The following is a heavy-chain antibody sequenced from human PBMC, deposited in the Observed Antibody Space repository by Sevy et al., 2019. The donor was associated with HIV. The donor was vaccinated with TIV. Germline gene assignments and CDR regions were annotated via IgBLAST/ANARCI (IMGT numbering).Heavy chain of an antibody. CDR3: AHSAPHRTSSHFDH. V-gene: IGHV2-5*02. D-gene: IGHD6-6*01. Sequence: SGPTLVKPTQTLTLTCTCSGFSVNTSGVSVGWIRQPPGKALEWLAVIFWDDDKRYRPSLSSRLTIAKDTSKNQVVLTMTNMDPVDTATYFCAHSAPHRTSSHFDHWGQGTLVTVSS. CDR2: IFWDDDK. J-gene: IGHJ4*02. CDR1: GFSVNTSGVS.